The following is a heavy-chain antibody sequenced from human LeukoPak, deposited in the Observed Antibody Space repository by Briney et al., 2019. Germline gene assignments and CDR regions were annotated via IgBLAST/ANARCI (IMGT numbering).Heavy chain of an antibody. CDR1: GYTFTSYG. Sequence: GASAKVSCKASGYTFTSYGISWVRQAPGQGLEWMGGISAYNGNTNYAQKLQGRVTMTTDTSTSTAYMELRSLRSDDTAVYYCARDRITMIVVAPVGFDPWGQGTLVTVSS. J-gene: IGHJ5*02. CDR3: ARDRITMIVVAPVGFDP. D-gene: IGHD3-22*01. V-gene: IGHV1-18*01. CDR2: ISAYNGNT.